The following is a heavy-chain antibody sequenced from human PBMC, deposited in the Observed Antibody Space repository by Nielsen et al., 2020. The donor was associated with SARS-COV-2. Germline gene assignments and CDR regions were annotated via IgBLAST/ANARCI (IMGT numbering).Heavy chain of an antibody. CDR2: ISGSGGST. Sequence: WIRQPPGKGLEWVSAISGSGGSTYYADSVKGRFTISRDNAKNSLYLQMNSLRAEDTAVYYCAREYDFWSGYYLYYYYYYMDVWGKGTTVTFSS. D-gene: IGHD3-3*01. J-gene: IGHJ6*03. V-gene: IGHV3-21*01. CDR3: AREYDFWSGYYLYYYYYYMDV.